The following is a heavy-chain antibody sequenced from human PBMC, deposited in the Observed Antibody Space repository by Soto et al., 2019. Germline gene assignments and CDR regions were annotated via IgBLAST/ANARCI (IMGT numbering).Heavy chain of an antibody. V-gene: IGHV3-74*01. CDR2: ISVDGSST. CDR3: ARSLPGTYGAFDL. D-gene: IGHD1-7*01. Sequence: PGGALRLSCAASEFTFRSYWMHWVRQSPGKGLVWVSRISVDGSSTNYADSVKGRFTISRDNAKNTVYLQIDSLRAEDTAVYYCARSLPGTYGAFDLWGQGTMVTVSS. CDR1: EFTFRSYW. J-gene: IGHJ3*01.